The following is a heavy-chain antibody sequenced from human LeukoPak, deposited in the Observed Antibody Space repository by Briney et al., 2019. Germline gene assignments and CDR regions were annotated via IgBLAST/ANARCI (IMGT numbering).Heavy chain of an antibody. J-gene: IGHJ5*02. CDR2: INHSGGT. V-gene: IGHV4-34*01. CDR3: ARDASPYGDYEGWFDP. Sequence: SETLSLTCAVYGESFNDYYWSWIRQPPGKGLEWIGEINHSGGTNSNPSLKSRVTISVDTSKNQFSLKLSSVTTADTAVYYCARDASPYGDYEGWFDPWGQGTLVTVSS. CDR1: GESFNDYY. D-gene: IGHD4-17*01.